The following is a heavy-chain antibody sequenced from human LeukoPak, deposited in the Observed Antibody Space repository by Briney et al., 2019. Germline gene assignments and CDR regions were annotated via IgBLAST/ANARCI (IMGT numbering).Heavy chain of an antibody. Sequence: GASVKVSCKASGNDFSDFYFNWVRQAPGRGLEWVGWINPHSGATHYAQRFRGRVTMEATITTAYMELNSLTSDDTAVYYCVTTSVTHTRDPWGQGTLVTVSS. D-gene: IGHD5/OR15-5a*01. CDR3: VTTSVTHTRDP. CDR2: INPHSGAT. V-gene: IGHV1-2*02. J-gene: IGHJ5*02. CDR1: GNDFSDFY.